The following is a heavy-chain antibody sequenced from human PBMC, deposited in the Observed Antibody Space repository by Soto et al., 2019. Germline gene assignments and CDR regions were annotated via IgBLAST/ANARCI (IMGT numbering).Heavy chain of an antibody. Sequence: QEQLVESGGGVVQPGRSLRLSCAASGFTLSSYGMHWVRQAPGKGLEWVAVIWYDGSDKYYADSVKGRFAISRDNSKNTXXLXMIXLRAEDTAVYYCARDAYYYDSSGYYLKYYYYGMDVWGQGATVTVSS. J-gene: IGHJ6*02. CDR3: ARDAYYYDSSGYYLKYYYYGMDV. CDR1: GFTLSSYG. CDR2: IWYDGSDK. V-gene: IGHV3-33*01. D-gene: IGHD3-22*01.